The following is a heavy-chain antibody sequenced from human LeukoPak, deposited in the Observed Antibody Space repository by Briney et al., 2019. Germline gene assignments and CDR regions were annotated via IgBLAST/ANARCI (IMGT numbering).Heavy chain of an antibody. CDR1: GGSISSSSYY. J-gene: IGHJ5*02. CDR2: IYFSGST. Sequence: KPSETLSLTCTVSGGSISSSSYYWGWIRQPPGKGLEWIGSIYFSGSTYYNPSLKSRVTISVDTSKNQFSLKLSSVTAADTAVYYCASRAVAGTNTFAPWGQGTLVTVSS. V-gene: IGHV4-39*01. CDR3: ASRAVAGTNTFAP. D-gene: IGHD6-19*01.